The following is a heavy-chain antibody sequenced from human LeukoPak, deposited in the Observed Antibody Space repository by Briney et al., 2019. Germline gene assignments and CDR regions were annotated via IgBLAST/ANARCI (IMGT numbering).Heavy chain of an antibody. CDR3: AGHDSSGTYFQH. V-gene: IGHV4-61*01. CDR2: IYYSGST. J-gene: IGHJ1*01. CDR1: GGSVSSTSYY. D-gene: IGHD3-22*01. Sequence: SETLSLTCTVSGGSVSSTSYYWSWIRQPPGKGLECIGYIYYSGSTNYNPSLRSRVTISVDTSKNQFSLKLSSVTAADTAVYYCAGHDSSGTYFQHWGQGTLVTVSS.